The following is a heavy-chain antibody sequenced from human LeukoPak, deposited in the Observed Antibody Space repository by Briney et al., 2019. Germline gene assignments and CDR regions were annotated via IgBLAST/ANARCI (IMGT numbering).Heavy chain of an antibody. Sequence: PGGSLRLSCAASGFTLSSNYMSWVRQALGKGLEWVSVIYSGGSTYYADSVKGRFTISRDNSKNTLYLQMNSLRAEDTAVYYCARRVAGTSGRDYWGQGTLVTVSS. CDR1: GFTLSSNY. V-gene: IGHV3-53*01. CDR3: ARRVAGTSGRDY. CDR2: IYSGGST. J-gene: IGHJ4*02. D-gene: IGHD6-19*01.